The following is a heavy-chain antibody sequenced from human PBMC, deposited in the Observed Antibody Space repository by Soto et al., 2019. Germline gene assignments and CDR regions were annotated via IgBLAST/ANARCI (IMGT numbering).Heavy chain of an antibody. V-gene: IGHV1-69*01. CDR3: ASGEIEARAVHYDFLTNVGVVVYGLDV. CDR2: IIPFYGTT. Sequence: QVQPVQSGAEVRKPGSSVKVSCKTSGVTFTKYGINWLRQAPGQGLEWMGGIIPFYGTTNYAQQFRDRVTITADDSTSTVYMELSRLISEDTALYYCASGEIEARAVHYDFLTNVGVVVYGLDVWGQGPTVTVSS. J-gene: IGHJ6*02. D-gene: IGHD3-9*01. CDR1: GVTFTKYG.